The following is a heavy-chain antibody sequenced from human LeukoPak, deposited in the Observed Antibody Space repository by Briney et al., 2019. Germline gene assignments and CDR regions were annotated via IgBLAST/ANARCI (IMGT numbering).Heavy chain of an antibody. V-gene: IGHV5-51*01. CDR1: GCSFTSYW. CDR2: IYPGDSDT. J-gene: IGHJ6*02. CDR3: ARGSGGYYYYYYGMDV. D-gene: IGHD4-23*01. Sequence: GESLKISCKGSGCSFTSYWIGWVRQMPGKGLEWMGIIYPGDSDTRYSPSFQGQVTISADKSISTAYLQWSSLKASDTAMYYCARGSGGYYYYYYGMDVWGQGTTVTVSS.